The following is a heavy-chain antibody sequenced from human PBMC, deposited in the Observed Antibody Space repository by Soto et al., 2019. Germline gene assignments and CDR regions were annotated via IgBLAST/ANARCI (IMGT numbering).Heavy chain of an antibody. Sequence: SETLSLTCTVSGGSISSSTYYWGWIRQPPGKGLEWIASIYYSGSTYYNPSLKSRVTISVDTSKNQFSLKLSSVTAADTAVYYCARHRYYDFWSGYHIGPYYYYYMDVWGKGTTVTVSS. D-gene: IGHD3-3*01. J-gene: IGHJ6*03. CDR1: GGSISSSTYY. CDR2: IYYSGST. V-gene: IGHV4-39*01. CDR3: ARHRYYDFWSGYHIGPYYYYYMDV.